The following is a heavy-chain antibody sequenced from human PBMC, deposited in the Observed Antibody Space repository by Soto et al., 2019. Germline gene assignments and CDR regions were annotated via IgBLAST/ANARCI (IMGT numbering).Heavy chain of an antibody. CDR2: INPNSGGT. CDR1: GYTFTGYY. J-gene: IGHJ6*02. Sequence: RASVKVSCKASGYTFTGYYMHWVRQAPGQGLEWMGWINPNSGGTNYAQKFQGWVTMTRDTSISTAYMELSRLRSDDTAVYYCARSTGTVTYGMDVWGQGTTVTVSS. CDR3: ARSTGTVTYGMDV. D-gene: IGHD1-1*01. V-gene: IGHV1-2*04.